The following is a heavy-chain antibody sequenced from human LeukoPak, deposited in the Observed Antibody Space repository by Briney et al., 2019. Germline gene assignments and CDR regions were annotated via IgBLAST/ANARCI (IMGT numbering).Heavy chain of an antibody. V-gene: IGHV3-21*01. CDR2: ISTSSSYI. J-gene: IGHJ4*02. Sequence: GGSLRLSCAASGFTFSSYSMNWVRQAPGKGLEWVSSISTSSSYINYADSVKGRFTISRDNAKNSLYLQMNSLRAEDTAVYYCARENGSGKDYWGQGTLVTVSS. CDR1: GFTFSSYS. D-gene: IGHD3-10*01. CDR3: ARENGSGKDY.